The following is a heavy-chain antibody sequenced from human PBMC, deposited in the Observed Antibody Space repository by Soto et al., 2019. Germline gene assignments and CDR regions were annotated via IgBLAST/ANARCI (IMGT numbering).Heavy chain of an antibody. CDR1: RYSIHSSNW. CDR2: AYHSGRT. D-gene: IGHD6-13*01. Sequence: SDTLSLTCTFIRYSIHSSNWWNKVRQSPGKGLDWIGDAYHSGRTNYNPSLKSRFTISVDTSKNQLSLKLSSVTAADTAVYYCARGSAAGTKSPFDYWGQG. CDR3: ARGSAAGTKSPFDY. V-gene: IGHV4-4*02. J-gene: IGHJ4*02.